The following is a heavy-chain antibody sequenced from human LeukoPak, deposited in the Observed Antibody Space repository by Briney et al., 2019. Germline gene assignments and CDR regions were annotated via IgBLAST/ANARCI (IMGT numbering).Heavy chain of an antibody. CDR1: RFTFSNYC. D-gene: IGHD6-6*01. V-gene: IGHV3-7*01. J-gene: IGHJ4*02. CDR3: ARIGYSSSSLDY. CDR2: INQDGSVK. Sequence: GGSLRLSCAASRFTFSNYCMSWVRQAPGEGLEWVANINQDGSVKYYVDSIKGRFTISRDNAKNSVFLQMNSLRADDTAVYYCARIGYSSSSLDYWGQGTLVTVSS.